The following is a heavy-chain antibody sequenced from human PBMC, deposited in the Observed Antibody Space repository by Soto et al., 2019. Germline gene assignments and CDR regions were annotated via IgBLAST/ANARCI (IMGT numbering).Heavy chain of an antibody. D-gene: IGHD1-26*01. J-gene: IGHJ5*02. CDR1: GGSFSGYY. CDR3: ARMIVGATTDWFDP. V-gene: IGHV4-34*01. CDR2: INHSGST. Sequence: SETLSLTCAVYGGSFSGYYWSWIRQPPGKGLEWIGKINHSGSTNYNPSLKSRVTISVDTSKNQFSLKLRTVTAADTAVYYCARMIVGATTDWFDPWGQGTLVTVSS.